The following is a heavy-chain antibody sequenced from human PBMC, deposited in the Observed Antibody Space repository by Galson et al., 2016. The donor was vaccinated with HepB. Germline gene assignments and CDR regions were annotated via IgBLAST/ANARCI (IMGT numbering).Heavy chain of an antibody. D-gene: IGHD2/OR15-2a*01. CDR2: ITPEGSDT. CDR1: GFTFSSYG. J-gene: IGHJ4*02. CDR3: ARDGISSLDQ. V-gene: IGHV3-30*03. Sequence: SLRLSCAASGFTFSSYGMHWVRQAPGKGLDWVALITPEGSDTYYADAVKGRFTISRDNSKNTLSLQMNSLRAEDTAISYCARDGISSLDQWGQGILVTVSS.